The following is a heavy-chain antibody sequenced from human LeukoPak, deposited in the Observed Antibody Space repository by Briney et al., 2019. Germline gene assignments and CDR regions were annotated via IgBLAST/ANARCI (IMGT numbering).Heavy chain of an antibody. CDR3: AREASVRFLEWLLPNWFDP. D-gene: IGHD3-3*01. CDR2: IKQDGSEK. CDR1: GFTFSSYW. Sequence: GGSLRLSCAASGFTFSSYWMSWVRQAPGKGLEWVANIKQDGSEKYYVDSVKGRFTISRDSAKNSLYLQMNSLRAEDTAVYYCAREASVRFLEWLLPNWFDPWGQGTLVTVSS. J-gene: IGHJ5*02. V-gene: IGHV3-7*01.